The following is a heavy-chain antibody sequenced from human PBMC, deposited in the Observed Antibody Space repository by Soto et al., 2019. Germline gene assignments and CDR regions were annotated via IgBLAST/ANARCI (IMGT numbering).Heavy chain of an antibody. CDR3: ASSFYYDSSGERAYYFDY. CDR2: IYYSGST. CDR1: GGSISSGGYY. J-gene: IGHJ4*02. Sequence: PSETLSLTCTVSGGSISSGGYYWSWIRQHPGKGLEWIGYIYYSGSTYYNPSLKSRVTISVDTSKNQFSLKLSSVTAADTAVYYCASSFYYDSSGERAYYFDYWGQGTLVTVSS. V-gene: IGHV4-31*03. D-gene: IGHD3-22*01.